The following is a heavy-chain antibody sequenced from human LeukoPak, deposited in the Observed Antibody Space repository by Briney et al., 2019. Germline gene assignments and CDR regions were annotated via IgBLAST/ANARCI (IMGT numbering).Heavy chain of an antibody. CDR3: ARARRWLQFSRIYYFDY. CDR1: GGSFSGYY. Sequence: TSETLSLTCAVYGGSFSGYYWSWIRQSPGKGLEWIGEINHSGSTNYNPSLKSRATISVDTSKNQFSLKLSSVTAADTAVYYCARARRWLQFSRIYYFDYWGQGTLVTVSS. J-gene: IGHJ4*02. V-gene: IGHV4-34*01. D-gene: IGHD5-24*01. CDR2: INHSGST.